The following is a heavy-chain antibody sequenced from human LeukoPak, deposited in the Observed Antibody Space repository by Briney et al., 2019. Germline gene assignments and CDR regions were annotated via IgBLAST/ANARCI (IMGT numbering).Heavy chain of an antibody. J-gene: IGHJ4*02. D-gene: IGHD6-13*01. Sequence: SETLSLTCAVYGGSFSGYYWSWIRQPPGKGLEWIGEINHSGSTNYNPSLKSRVTMSVDTSKNQFSLKLSSVTAADTAVYYCARTAAGTVDYWGQGTLVTVSS. CDR3: ARTAAGTVDY. CDR1: GGSFSGYY. CDR2: INHSGST. V-gene: IGHV4-34*01.